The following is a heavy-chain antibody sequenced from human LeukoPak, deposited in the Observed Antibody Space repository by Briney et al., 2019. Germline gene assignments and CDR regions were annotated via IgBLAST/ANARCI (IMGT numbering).Heavy chain of an antibody. D-gene: IGHD1-26*01. CDR3: ASGATRLDYFDY. Sequence: GGSLRLSCAASGFTFSSYTMNWVRQAPGKGLEWVSSIRSSSSYIYYADSVKGRFTISRDNAKNSLYLQMNSLRAEDTAVYYCASGATRLDYFDYWGQGTLVTVSS. J-gene: IGHJ4*02. CDR2: IRSSSSYI. CDR1: GFTFSSYT. V-gene: IGHV3-21*01.